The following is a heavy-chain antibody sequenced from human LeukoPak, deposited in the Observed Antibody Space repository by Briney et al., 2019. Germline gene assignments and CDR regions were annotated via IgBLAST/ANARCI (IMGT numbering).Heavy chain of an antibody. D-gene: IGHD2-21*02. CDR3: ARDYCGGDCHFDY. Sequence: GGSLRLSCAASGFAFSSYSMNWVRQAPGKGLEWVSYISSSGSIIYYADSVKGRFTISRDNAKNSLYLQMNSLRDEDTAVYYCARDYCGGDCHFDYWGQGTLVTVSS. CDR1: GFAFSSYS. CDR2: ISSSGSII. J-gene: IGHJ4*02. V-gene: IGHV3-48*02.